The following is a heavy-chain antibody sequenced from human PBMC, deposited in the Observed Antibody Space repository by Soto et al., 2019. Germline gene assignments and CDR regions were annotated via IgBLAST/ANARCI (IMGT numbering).Heavy chain of an antibody. D-gene: IGHD2-2*02. CDR3: ARTTYTTSNYFDY. J-gene: IGHJ4*01. Sequence: SETLSLTCTVSGGSISSYYWSWIRQPPGKGLEWIGYIYYSGSTNYNPSLKSRVTISVDTSKNQFSLKLSSVTAADTAVYYCARTTYTTSNYFDYWGHGTLVTVSS. V-gene: IGHV4-59*01. CDR2: IYYSGST. CDR1: GGSISSYY.